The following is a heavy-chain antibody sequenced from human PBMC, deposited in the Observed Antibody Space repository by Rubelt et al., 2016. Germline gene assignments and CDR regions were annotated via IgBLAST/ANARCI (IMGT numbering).Heavy chain of an antibody. J-gene: IGHJ4*02. D-gene: IGHD5-24*01. CDR1: GGSISSSSYY. Sequence: QLQLQESGPGLVKPSETLSLTCTVSGGSISSSSYYWGWIRQPPGKGLEWIGSIYYSGSTYYNPSLKSRVTISVDTSKNQFSLKLSSVTAADTAVYYCARRMATITFDYWGQGTLVTVSS. V-gene: IGHV4-39*01. CDR3: ARRMATITFDY. CDR2: IYYSGST.